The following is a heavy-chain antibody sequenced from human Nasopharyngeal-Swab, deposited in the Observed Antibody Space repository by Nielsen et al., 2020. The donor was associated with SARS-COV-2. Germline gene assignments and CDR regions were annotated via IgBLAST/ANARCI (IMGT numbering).Heavy chain of an antibody. CDR2: ISSSGSTI. J-gene: IGHJ3*02. D-gene: IGHD1-26*01. CDR3: ARPSSGSYLRDAFDI. Sequence: GESLKISCAASGFTFSDYYMSWIRQAPGKGLEWVSYISSSGSTIYYADSVKGRFTISRDNAKNSLYLQMNSLRAEDTAVYYCARPSSGSYLRDAFDIWGQGTMVTVSS. V-gene: IGHV3-11*01. CDR1: GFTFSDYY.